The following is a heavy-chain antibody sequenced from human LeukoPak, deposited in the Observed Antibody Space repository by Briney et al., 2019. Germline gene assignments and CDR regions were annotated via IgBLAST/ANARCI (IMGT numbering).Heavy chain of an antibody. V-gene: IGHV3-53*01. D-gene: IGHD6-6*01. CDR1: GFTFNNYA. J-gene: IGHJ5*02. CDR3: ARDPAEYSSSALAYP. Sequence: GGSLRLSCAASGFTFNNYAMSWVRQAPGKGLEWVSVIYSGGSTYYADSVKGRFTISRDNSKNTLYLQMNSLRAEDTAVYYCARDPAEYSSSALAYPWGQGTLVTVSS. CDR2: IYSGGST.